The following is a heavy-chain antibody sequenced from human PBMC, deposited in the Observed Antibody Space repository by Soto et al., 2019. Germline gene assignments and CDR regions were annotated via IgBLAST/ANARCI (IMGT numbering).Heavy chain of an antibody. Sequence: QVQLQQWGAGLLKPSETLSLTCAVYGGSVSSGSYYWSWIRQPPGKGLEWIGEMSHSGGTHFNPSLESRVTISVDTSKNQFSLKMSFVTAADTALYYCARVERGTATTVVDAFDIWGPGTMVTDSS. CDR3: ARVERGTATTVVDAFDI. D-gene: IGHD1-1*01. CDR2: MSHSGGT. J-gene: IGHJ3*02. CDR1: GGSVSSGSYY. V-gene: IGHV4-34*01.